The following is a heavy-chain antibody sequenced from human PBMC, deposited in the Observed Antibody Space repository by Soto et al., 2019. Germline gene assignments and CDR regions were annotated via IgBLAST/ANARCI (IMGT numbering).Heavy chain of an antibody. V-gene: IGHV4-34*01. CDR2: INHSGST. D-gene: IGHD2-15*01. CDR3: ARVAGYCSGGSCYSVFSYYYGMDV. J-gene: IGHJ6*02. CDR1: GGPFSGYY. Sequence: SETLSLTCAVYGGPFSGYYWSWIRQPPGKGLEWIGEINHSGSTNYNPSLKSRVTISVDTSKNQFSLKLSSVTAADTAVYYCARVAGYCSGGSCYSVFSYYYGMDVWGQGTTVTVSS.